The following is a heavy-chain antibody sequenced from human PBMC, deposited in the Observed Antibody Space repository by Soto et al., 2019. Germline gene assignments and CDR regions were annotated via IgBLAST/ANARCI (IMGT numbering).Heavy chain of an antibody. D-gene: IGHD2-21*02. Sequence: ASVKVSCKTSGYPFTDYFIHWVRQAPGQGLEWMGVISLYHHSTSYAQKFQGRLTVTADTSTTTVYMDLSSLTSEDSAVYWCARELYSCGGDCPYYMDYWGQGTLVTVSS. CDR2: ISLYHHST. CDR3: ARELYSCGGDCPYYMDY. V-gene: IGHV1-46*01. J-gene: IGHJ4*02. CDR1: GYPFTDYF.